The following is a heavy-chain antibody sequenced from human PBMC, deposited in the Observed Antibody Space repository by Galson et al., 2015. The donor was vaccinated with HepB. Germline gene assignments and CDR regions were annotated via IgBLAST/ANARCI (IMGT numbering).Heavy chain of an antibody. D-gene: IGHD1-26*01. CDR1: GYSISSGYY. CDR2: IYHSGST. Sequence: LSLTCTVSGYSISSGYYWGWIRQPPGKGLEWIGSIYHSGSTYYNPSLKSRVTISVDTSKNQFSLKLSSVTAADTAVYYCARGEDWFDPWGQGTLVTVSS. CDR3: ARGEDWFDP. V-gene: IGHV4-38-2*02. J-gene: IGHJ5*02.